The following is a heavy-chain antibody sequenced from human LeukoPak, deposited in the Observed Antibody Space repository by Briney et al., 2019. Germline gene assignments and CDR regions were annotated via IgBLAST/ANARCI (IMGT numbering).Heavy chain of an antibody. V-gene: IGHV4-39*01. D-gene: IGHD3-22*01. Sequence: KPSETLSLTCTVSGGSISSSSYYWGWIRQPPGKGLEWIGSIYYSGSTYYNPSLKSRVTISVDTSKNQFSLKLSSVTAADTAVYYCATQFNLNYYDSSGLDPWGQGTLVTVSS. J-gene: IGHJ5*02. CDR2: IYYSGST. CDR1: GGSISSSSYY. CDR3: ATQFNLNYYDSSGLDP.